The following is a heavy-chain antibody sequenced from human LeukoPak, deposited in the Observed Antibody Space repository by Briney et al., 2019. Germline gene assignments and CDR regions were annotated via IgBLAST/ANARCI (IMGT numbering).Heavy chain of an antibody. CDR2: TNPNSGGI. D-gene: IGHD3-10*01. CDR1: GYTFTGYY. V-gene: IGHV1-2*02. J-gene: IGHJ4*02. CDR3: ERGAGSPDY. Sequence: ASVTVSCTAAGYTFTGYYMHWVRQPPGQGGGWMGWTNPNSGGINYSQKLQGRVTMTRDTSISTAYMERSRLRSDDTALYYWERGAGSPDYWGQGTLVTVSS.